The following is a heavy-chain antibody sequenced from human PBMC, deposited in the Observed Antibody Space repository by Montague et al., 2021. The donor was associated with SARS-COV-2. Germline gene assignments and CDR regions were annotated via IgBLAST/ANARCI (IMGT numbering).Heavy chain of an antibody. CDR2: IYHTGNT. J-gene: IGHJ4*02. CDR1: GASVTSTNW. CDR3: ASPKEGSGYYRPFDY. Sequence: SETLSLTCGVSGASVTSTNWWSWVRQPTGKGLEWIGEIYHTGNTNYSPSLKNRVSISLDKSKNQLSLRLNSVTAEDTAVYYCASPKEGSGYYRPFDYWGQGILVTVSS. V-gene: IGHV4-4*02. D-gene: IGHD3-22*01.